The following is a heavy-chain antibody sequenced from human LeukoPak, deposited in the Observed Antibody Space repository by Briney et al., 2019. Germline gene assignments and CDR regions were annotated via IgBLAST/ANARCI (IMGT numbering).Heavy chain of an antibody. J-gene: IGHJ3*01. CDR3: ARDLAVAGAFDV. Sequence: GGSLRLSCAASGFSVSTNYMSWVRQAPGKGLEWVSYIYTGGNTYYADSVKGRFTISRDNSKNTLSLQMNSLRAEDTAVYYCARDLAVAGAFDVWGQGTMVSVSS. CDR2: IYTGGNT. CDR1: GFSVSTNY. D-gene: IGHD6-13*01. V-gene: IGHV3-53*01.